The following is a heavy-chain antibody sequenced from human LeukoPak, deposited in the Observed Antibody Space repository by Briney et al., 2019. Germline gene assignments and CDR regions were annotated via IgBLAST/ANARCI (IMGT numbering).Heavy chain of an antibody. CDR1: GYTFTSYG. Sequence: ASVKVSCKASGYTFTSYGISWVRQAPGQGLEWMGWIGAYNGNTNYAQKLQGRVTMTTDTSTSTAYMELRSLRSDDTAVYYCARVLRGSSGWYFDYWGQGTLVTVSS. D-gene: IGHD6-19*01. J-gene: IGHJ4*02. V-gene: IGHV1-18*01. CDR2: IGAYNGNT. CDR3: ARVLRGSSGWYFDY.